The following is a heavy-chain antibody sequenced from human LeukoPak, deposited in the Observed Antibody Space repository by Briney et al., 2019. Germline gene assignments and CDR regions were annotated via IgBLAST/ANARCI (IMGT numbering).Heavy chain of an antibody. CDR2: IYSGGSI. CDR1: GFTVSSTY. D-gene: IGHD3-10*01. Sequence: PGGSLRLSCAASGFTVSSTYMSWVRQAPGKGLEWVSVIYSGGSIYYADSLKDRFIVSRDNSKNTLFLQINSLRAEDTAVYYCARLPSGDYWGQGTLVTVSS. CDR3: ARLPSGDY. V-gene: IGHV3-66*04. J-gene: IGHJ4*02.